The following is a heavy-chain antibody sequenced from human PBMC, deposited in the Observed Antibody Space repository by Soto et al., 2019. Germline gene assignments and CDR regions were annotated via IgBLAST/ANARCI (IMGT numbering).Heavy chain of an antibody. D-gene: IGHD3-22*01. CDR2: IIPIFGTA. V-gene: IGHV1-69*12. Sequence: QVQLVQSGAEVKKPGSSVKVSCKASGGTFSSYAISWVRQAPGQGLEWMGEIIPIFGTANYAQKVQGRVTITADESTSAADMERGSLRSEDTAVYYCARDRGPSSGYYPYWFDPWGQGTLVTVSS. CDR1: GGTFSSYA. J-gene: IGHJ5*02. CDR3: ARDRGPSSGYYPYWFDP.